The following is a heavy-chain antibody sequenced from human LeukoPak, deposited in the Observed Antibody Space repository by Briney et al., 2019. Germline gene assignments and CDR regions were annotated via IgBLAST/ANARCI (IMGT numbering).Heavy chain of an antibody. CDR3: ARPGRRYYMDV. J-gene: IGHJ6*03. CDR1: GGSISSYY. CDR2: IYTSGST. Sequence: SETLSLTCTVSGGSISSYYWSWIRQPPGKGLEWIGYIYTSGSTNYNPSLKSRVTMSVDTSKNQFSLKLSSVTAADTAVYYCARPGRRYYMDVWGKGTTVTVSS. V-gene: IGHV4-4*08.